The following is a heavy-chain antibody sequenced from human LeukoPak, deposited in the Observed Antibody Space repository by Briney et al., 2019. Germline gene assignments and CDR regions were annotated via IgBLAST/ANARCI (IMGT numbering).Heavy chain of an antibody. J-gene: IGHJ6*02. CDR1: GGTFSSYA. CDR3: AIADCSSTSCYAQDNYYYYGMDV. D-gene: IGHD2-2*01. CDR2: IIPIFGTA. V-gene: IGHV1-69*01. Sequence: GSSVKVSCKASGGTFSSYAISWVRQAPGQGLEWMGGIIPIFGTANYAQKFQGRVTITADESTSTAYMELSSLRSEDTAVYYCAIADCSSTSCYAQDNYYYYGMDVRGQGTTVTVSS.